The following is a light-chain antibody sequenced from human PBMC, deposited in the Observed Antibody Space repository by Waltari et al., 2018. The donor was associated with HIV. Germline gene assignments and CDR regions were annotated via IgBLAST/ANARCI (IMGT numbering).Light chain of an antibody. CDR1: SSAIGDYAY. Sequence: QSALTQPPSASGSPGQSVTLPCTGTSSAIGDYAYVSWYQHQPGEAPKLLLYEVLNRPSGFPHRFSGSKSGNTASLTVSGLQAEDEADYYCSSYGGNSNVIFGGGTKLTVL. CDR2: EVL. CDR3: SSYGGNSNVI. V-gene: IGLV2-8*01. J-gene: IGLJ2*01.